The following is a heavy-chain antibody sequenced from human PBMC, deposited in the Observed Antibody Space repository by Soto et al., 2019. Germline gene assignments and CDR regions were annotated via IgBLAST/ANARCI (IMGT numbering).Heavy chain of an antibody. Sequence: PGGSLRLSCSASGFTFSRFELHWVRQAPGKGLEWISYISSSGSTAYYASSVEGRFTISRDNANNSVYLQMDSLRAEDTALYYCTRAAWFPYLSFYWGQGALVTVSS. CDR1: GFTFSRFE. CDR3: TRAAWFPYLSFY. J-gene: IGHJ4*02. V-gene: IGHV3-48*03. CDR2: ISSSGSTA. D-gene: IGHD3-10*01.